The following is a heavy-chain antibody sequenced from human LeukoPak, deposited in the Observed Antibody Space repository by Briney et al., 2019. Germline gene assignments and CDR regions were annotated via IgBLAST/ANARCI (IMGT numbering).Heavy chain of an antibody. D-gene: IGHD6-19*01. Sequence: SETLSLTCAVSGGSISSSNWWSWVRQPPGKGLEWIGEIYHSGSTNYNPSLKSRVTISVDKSKNQFSLKLSSVTAADTAVYYCAALGGAVAGNTDIWWFDPWGQGTLVTVSS. CDR2: IYHSGST. CDR3: AALGGAVAGNTDIWWFDP. V-gene: IGHV4-4*02. CDR1: GGSISSSNW. J-gene: IGHJ5*02.